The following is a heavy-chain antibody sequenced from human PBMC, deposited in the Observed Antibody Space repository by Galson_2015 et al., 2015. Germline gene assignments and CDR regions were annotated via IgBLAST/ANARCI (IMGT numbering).Heavy chain of an antibody. CDR2: ISCDGSNT. Sequence: SLRLSCAASGFTFSSYGMHWVRQAPGKGLEWVAVISCDGSNTYYADSVKGRFTISRDNSKNTLYLQMNSLRAEDTAVYYCAKYERGGATINYWYVDLCGRATLVTVSS. CDR3: AKYERGGATINYWYVDL. D-gene: IGHD1-26*01. V-gene: IGHV3-30*18. J-gene: IGHJ2*01. CDR1: GFTFSSYG.